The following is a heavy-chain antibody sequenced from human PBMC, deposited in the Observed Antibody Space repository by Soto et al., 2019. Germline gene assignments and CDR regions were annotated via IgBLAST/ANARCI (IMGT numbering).Heavy chain of an antibody. V-gene: IGHV3-74*01. CDR1: GCTFSSYW. Sequence: PGGSLRLSCAASGCTFSSYWMHWVRQAPGKGLVWVSRINSDGSSTSYADSVKGRFTISRDNAKNTLYLQMNSLRAEDTAVYYCARGGGGRYDYIWGSYGSTSRQYYMDVWGKGTTVTVSS. J-gene: IGHJ6*03. CDR3: ARGGGGRYDYIWGSYGSTSRQYYMDV. CDR2: INSDGSST. D-gene: IGHD3-16*01.